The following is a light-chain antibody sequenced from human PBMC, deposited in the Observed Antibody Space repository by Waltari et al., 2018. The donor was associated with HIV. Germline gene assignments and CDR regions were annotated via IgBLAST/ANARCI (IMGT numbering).Light chain of an antibody. CDR1: VGDIGSYNF. V-gene: IGLV2-14*03. Sequence: QSVLTQPASLSVSPGQSITIPCTGSVGDIGSYNFVSWFQKYPNQAPTLIIYDVRSRPSGVSSRFSGSKSGNTASLTISGLQTEDEATYFCSSYSRQGDSYVCGTGT. J-gene: IGLJ1*01. CDR2: DVR. CDR3: SSYSRQGDSYV.